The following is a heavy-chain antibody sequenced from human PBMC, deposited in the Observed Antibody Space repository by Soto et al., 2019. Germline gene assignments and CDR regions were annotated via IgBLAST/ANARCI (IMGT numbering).Heavy chain of an antibody. CDR3: ARVGHPSFGELQKGVDP. V-gene: IGHV3-48*01. CDR2: ISSSSSTI. D-gene: IGHD3-10*01. Sequence: EVQLVESGGGLVQPGGSLRLSCAASGFTFSSYSMNWVRQAPGKGLEWVSYISSSSSTIYYADSVKGRFTIARDNAKTSLHLQRMSLRAAYTSVYSCARVGHPSFGELQKGVDPWGQGNRVTVSS. J-gene: IGHJ5*02. CDR1: GFTFSSYS.